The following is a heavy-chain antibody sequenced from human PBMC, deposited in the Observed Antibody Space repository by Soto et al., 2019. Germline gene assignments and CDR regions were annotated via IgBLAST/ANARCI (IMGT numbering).Heavy chain of an antibody. CDR3: HGYGY. CDR1: GFSVTANY. V-gene: IGHV3-53*01. D-gene: IGHD5-12*01. Sequence: EVQVVESGGGLIQPGGSLRLSCEVSGFSVTANYMSWVRQAPGKGLEWVSVIYSGGSTYYIDSVKGRFSISRDISKNTLYLQMNSLIAEDTAVYYCHGYGYWGQGTLVTVSS. J-gene: IGHJ4*02. CDR2: IYSGGST.